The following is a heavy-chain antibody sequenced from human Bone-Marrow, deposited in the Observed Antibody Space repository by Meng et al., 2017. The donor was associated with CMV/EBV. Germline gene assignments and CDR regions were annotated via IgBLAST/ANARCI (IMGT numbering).Heavy chain of an antibody. D-gene: IGHD3-10*01. CDR1: GFTFSDYY. CDR2: ISSSGSTI. CDR3: ARDPDRGGAFDI. V-gene: IGHV3-11*04. J-gene: IGHJ3*02. Sequence: SLKISCAASGFTFSDYYMSWIRQAPGKGLEWVSYISSSGSTIYYADSVKGRFTISRDNAKSSLYLQMNSLRAEDTAVYYCARDPDRGGAFDIWGQGTMVTVSS.